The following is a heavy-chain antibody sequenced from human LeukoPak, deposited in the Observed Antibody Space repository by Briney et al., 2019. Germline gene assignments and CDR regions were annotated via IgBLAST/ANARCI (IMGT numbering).Heavy chain of an antibody. CDR3: ARTIVVVPAAINY. J-gene: IGHJ4*02. V-gene: IGHV1-2*02. CDR1: GYTFTGYY. D-gene: IGHD2-2*01. Sequence: ASVKVSCKASGYTFTGYYMHWVRQAPGQGLEWMGWINPNSGSTNYAQKFQGRVTMTRDTSISTAYMELSRLRSDDTAVYYCARTIVVVPAAINYWGQGTLVTVSS. CDR2: INPNSGST.